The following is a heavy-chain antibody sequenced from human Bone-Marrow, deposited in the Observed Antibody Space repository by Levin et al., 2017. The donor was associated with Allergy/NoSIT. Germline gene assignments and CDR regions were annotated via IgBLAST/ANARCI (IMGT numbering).Heavy chain of an antibody. CDR3: ARACRATVVTRYSAFDI. V-gene: IGHV4-34*01. D-gene: IGHD4-23*01. CDR2: INHSGST. CDR1: GGSFSGYY. Sequence: SETLSLTCAVYGGSFSGYYWSWIRQPPGKGLEWIGEINHSGSTNYNPSLKSRVTISVDTSKNQFSLKLSSVTAADTAVYSCARACRATVVTRYSAFDIWGQGTMVTVSS. J-gene: IGHJ3*02.